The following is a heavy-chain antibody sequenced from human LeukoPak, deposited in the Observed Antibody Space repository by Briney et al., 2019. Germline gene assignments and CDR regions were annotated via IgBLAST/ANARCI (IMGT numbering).Heavy chain of an antibody. Sequence: GVSVKVSCKASGYTFSGSYIHWVRQAPGQGLEWMGRINPNSGDTNFAQTFQGRVTMTRDTSITTAYMELSSLTSEDTAVYYCARGGTTVIRFDDWGQGTLVTVSS. V-gene: IGHV1-2*06. CDR1: GYTFSGSY. J-gene: IGHJ4*02. CDR3: ARGGTTVIRFDD. D-gene: IGHD4-23*01. CDR2: INPNSGDT.